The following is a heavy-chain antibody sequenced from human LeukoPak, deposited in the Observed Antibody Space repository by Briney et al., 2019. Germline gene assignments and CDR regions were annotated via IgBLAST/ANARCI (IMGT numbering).Heavy chain of an antibody. CDR1: GGSISSGDYY. Sequence: PSETLSLTCTVSGGSISSGDYYWSWIRQPPGKGLEWIGYIYYSGSTYYNPSLKSRVTISVDTSKNQFSLKLSSVTAADTAVYYCASRTVTTRVLDYWGQGTLVTVSS. D-gene: IGHD4-17*01. CDR3: ASRTVTTRVLDY. J-gene: IGHJ4*02. CDR2: IYYSGST. V-gene: IGHV4-30-4*01.